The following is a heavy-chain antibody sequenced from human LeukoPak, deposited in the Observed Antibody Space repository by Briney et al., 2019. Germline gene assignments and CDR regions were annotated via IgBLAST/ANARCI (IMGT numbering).Heavy chain of an antibody. CDR2: IYHSGST. D-gene: IGHD1-26*01. J-gene: IGHJ6*03. CDR1: GGSISSYY. CDR3: ARDLSGSSDYYYYYIDV. Sequence: PSETLSLTCTVPGGSISSYYWSWIRQPPGKGLEWIGYIYHSGSTNYNPSLKSRVTISLDTSKNQFSLKLSSVTAADTAVYYCARDLSGSSDYYYYYIDVWGKGTTVTVSS. V-gene: IGHV4-59*01.